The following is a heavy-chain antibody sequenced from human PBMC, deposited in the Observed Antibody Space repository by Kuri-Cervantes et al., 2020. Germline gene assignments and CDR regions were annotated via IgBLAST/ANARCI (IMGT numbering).Heavy chain of an antibody. CDR2: IWYDGSNK. CDR1: GFTFSSYG. V-gene: IGHV3-33*01. J-gene: IGHJ5*02. Sequence: GGSLRLSCAASGFTFSSYGMHWVRQAPGKGLEWVAVIWYDGSNKYYADSVKGRFTISRDNAQNSLYLQMNSLKASDTATYYCARLSIAAAGTQWGNWFDPWGQGTLVTVSS. CDR3: ARLSIAAAGTQWGNWFDP. D-gene: IGHD6-13*01.